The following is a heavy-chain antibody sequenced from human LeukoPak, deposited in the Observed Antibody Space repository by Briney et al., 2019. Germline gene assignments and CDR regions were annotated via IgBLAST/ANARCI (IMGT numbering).Heavy chain of an antibody. D-gene: IGHD1-20*01. CDR3: ARAIRLTGGLYYFDY. V-gene: IGHV3-23*01. CDR1: GFTFSNYA. CDR2: ISGSGGTP. J-gene: IGHJ4*02. Sequence: GGSLRLSCAASGFTFSNYAMSWVRQAPGKGMEWVSAISGSGGTPYYADSVKGRFTISRDNSKNTLYLQMNSLRAGDTAVYYCARAIRLTGGLYYFDYWGQGTLVTVSS.